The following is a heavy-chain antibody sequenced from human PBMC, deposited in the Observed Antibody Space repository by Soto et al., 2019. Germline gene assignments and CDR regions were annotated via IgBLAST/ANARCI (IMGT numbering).Heavy chain of an antibody. V-gene: IGHV1-18*04. Sequence: QVQLVQSGAEVKKPGASVKVSCKASGYTFTSYGISWVRQAPGQVLEWMGWISAYNGNTNCAQKLQGRVTMTTDTSTSTAYMERRSLISDGTDVYYCARDTDVWSGYYMDHWGQGTLVTVSS. CDR2: ISAYNGNT. D-gene: IGHD3-3*01. J-gene: IGHJ4*02. CDR1: GYTFTSYG. CDR3: ARDTDVWSGYYMDH.